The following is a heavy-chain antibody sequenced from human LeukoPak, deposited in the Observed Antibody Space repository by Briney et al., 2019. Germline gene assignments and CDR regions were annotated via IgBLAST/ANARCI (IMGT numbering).Heavy chain of an antibody. CDR1: GYTFTGYY. CDR3: VTYYDFWSGYPPPFDY. Sequence: ASVKVSCKASGYTFTGYYMHWVRQAPGQGLEWMGWINPNSGGTNYAQKFQGRVTMTRGTSISTAYMELSRLRSDDTAVYYCVTYYDFWSGYPPPFDYWGQGTLVTVSS. D-gene: IGHD3-3*01. V-gene: IGHV1-2*02. J-gene: IGHJ4*02. CDR2: INPNSGGT.